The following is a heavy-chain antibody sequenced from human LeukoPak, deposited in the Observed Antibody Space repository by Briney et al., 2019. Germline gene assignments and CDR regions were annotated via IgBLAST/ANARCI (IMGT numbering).Heavy chain of an antibody. CDR2: ISNVETNT. Sequence: GGSLGLSCAASGFTFSNYAMHWVRQAPGKGLEWVAVISNVETNTYYADSVKGRFTISRDNSKNTLYLQLNSLRAEDTSVYYCARDSTYYYASGSSGPRYFDYWGQGTLVTVSS. D-gene: IGHD3-10*01. V-gene: IGHV3-30*01. J-gene: IGHJ4*02. CDR1: GFTFSNYA. CDR3: ARDSTYYYASGSSGPRYFDY.